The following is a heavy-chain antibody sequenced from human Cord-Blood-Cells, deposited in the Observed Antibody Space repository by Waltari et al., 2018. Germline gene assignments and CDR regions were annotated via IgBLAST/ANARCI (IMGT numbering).Heavy chain of an antibody. D-gene: IGHD5-12*01. V-gene: IGHV1-69*06. CDR1: GGTFSSYA. Sequence: CKASGGTFSSYAISWVRQAPGQGLEWMGGIIPIFGTANYAQKFQGRVTITADKSTSTAYMELSSLRSEDTAVYYCAFDLVATIQQMAWGQGTLVTVSS. CDR2: IIPIFGTA. J-gene: IGHJ4*02. CDR3: AFDLVATIQQMA.